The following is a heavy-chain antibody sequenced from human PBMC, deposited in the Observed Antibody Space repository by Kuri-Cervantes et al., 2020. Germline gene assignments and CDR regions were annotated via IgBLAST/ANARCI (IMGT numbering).Heavy chain of an antibody. V-gene: IGHV3-11*04. CDR3: ARDCLGPSPFGGGSCYYFDY. CDR1: GFTFSDYY. CDR2: IGSSGSTI. J-gene: IGHJ4*02. Sequence: GESLKISCAASGFTFSDYYMSWIRQAPGKGLEWVSYIGSSGSTIYYADSVKGRFTISRDNAKNSLYLQMNSLRAEDTAVYYCARDCLGPSPFGGGSCYYFDYWGQGTLVTVSS. D-gene: IGHD2-15*01.